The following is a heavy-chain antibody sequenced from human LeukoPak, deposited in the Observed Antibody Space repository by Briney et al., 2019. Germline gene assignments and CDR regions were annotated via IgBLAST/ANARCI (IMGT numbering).Heavy chain of an antibody. Sequence: EASVKVSCKASGGTFSSYTISWVRQAPGQGLEWMGRIIPILGIANYAQKFQGRVTITADKSTGTAYMELSSLRSEDTAVYYCARDADYGDYVDYWGQGTLVTVSS. CDR2: IIPILGIA. D-gene: IGHD3-16*01. J-gene: IGHJ4*02. CDR1: GGTFSSYT. V-gene: IGHV1-69*04. CDR3: ARDADYGDYVDY.